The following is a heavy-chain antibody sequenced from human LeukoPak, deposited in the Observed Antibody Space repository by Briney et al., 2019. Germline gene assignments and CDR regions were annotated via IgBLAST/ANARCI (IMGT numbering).Heavy chain of an antibody. Sequence: ASVKVSCKTSGYTFTGYFLHWVRQAPGQGLEWMGWINPNNGGTNYAQKFQGRVIMTRDMSISAAYMDLSRLNSDDTALYYCVRSKGPFRFFVGGPFDFWGQGTLVTVSS. CDR1: GYTFTGYF. J-gene: IGHJ3*01. CDR2: INPNNGGT. V-gene: IGHV1-2*02. D-gene: IGHD3-3*01. CDR3: VRSKGPFRFFVGGPFDF.